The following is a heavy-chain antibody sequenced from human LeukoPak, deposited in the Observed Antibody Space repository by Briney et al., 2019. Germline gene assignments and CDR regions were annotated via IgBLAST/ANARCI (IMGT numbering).Heavy chain of an antibody. J-gene: IGHJ4*02. D-gene: IGHD1-26*01. CDR3: AREDSGSYPFDY. CDR1: GFTFSSYA. Sequence: GGSLRLSCAASGFTFSSYAMHWVRQAPGKGPEWVALIWYDGTNKYYADSVKGRFTISRDNSKNTLYLQMNSLRAEDTAVYCCAREDSGSYPFDYWGQGTLVTVSS. CDR2: IWYDGTNK. V-gene: IGHV3-33*01.